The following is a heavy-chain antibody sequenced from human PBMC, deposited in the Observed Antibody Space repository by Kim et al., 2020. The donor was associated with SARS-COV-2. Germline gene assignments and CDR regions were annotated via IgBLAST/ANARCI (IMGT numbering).Heavy chain of an antibody. CDR1: GFTFSSYA. CDR3: AKFFSSRIQLWLHNYYGMDV. D-gene: IGHD5-18*01. CDR2: ISGSGGST. J-gene: IGHJ6*02. V-gene: IGHV3-23*01. Sequence: GGSLRLSCAASGFTFSSYAMSWVRQAPGKGLEWVSAISGSGGSTYYADSVKGRFTISRDNSKNTLYLQMNSLRAEDTAVYYCAKFFSSRIQLWLHNYYGMDVWGQGTTVTVSS.